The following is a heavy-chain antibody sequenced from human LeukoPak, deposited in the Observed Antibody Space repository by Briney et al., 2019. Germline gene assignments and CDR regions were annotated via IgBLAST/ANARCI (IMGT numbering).Heavy chain of an antibody. CDR1: GGSISSGGYY. V-gene: IGHV4-31*03. D-gene: IGHD3-3*01. J-gene: IGHJ5*02. CDR3: ARGYYDFWSGPGWFDP. Sequence: SETLSLTCTVSGGSISSGGYYWSWIRQHPGKGLEWIGYIYYSGSTYYNPSLKSRVTISVDTSKNQFSLKLSSVTAADTAVYYCARGYYDFWSGPGWFDPWGQGTLVTVSS. CDR2: IYYSGST.